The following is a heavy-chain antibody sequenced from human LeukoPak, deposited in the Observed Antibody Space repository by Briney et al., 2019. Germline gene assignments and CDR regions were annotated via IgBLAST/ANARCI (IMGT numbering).Heavy chain of an antibody. Sequence: SETLSLTCAVSGDSISSDYWSWIRQPPGKGLGWIGYIYYTGSTNYNPSLKSRVTISVDTSKNQFSLKLSSVTAADTAVYYCAREALTVPTEGVFDYWGQGTLVTVSS. V-gene: IGHV4-59*01. CDR3: AREALTVPTEGVFDY. CDR1: GDSISSDY. CDR2: IYYTGST. D-gene: IGHD1-1*01. J-gene: IGHJ4*02.